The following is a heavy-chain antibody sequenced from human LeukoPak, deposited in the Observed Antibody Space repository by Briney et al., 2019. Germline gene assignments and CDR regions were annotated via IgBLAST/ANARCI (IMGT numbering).Heavy chain of an antibody. D-gene: IGHD3-10*01. CDR2: INPSGGST. Sequence: ASVKVSFTASGYTFTIYYMHWVRQAPGQGLEWMGIINPSGGSTSYAQKFQGRVTMTRDMSTSTVYMELSSLRSEDTAVYYCARDRHYYGSGSYYTDCWGQGTLVTVSS. J-gene: IGHJ4*02. V-gene: IGHV1-46*01. CDR1: GYTFTIYY. CDR3: ARDRHYYGSGSYYTDC.